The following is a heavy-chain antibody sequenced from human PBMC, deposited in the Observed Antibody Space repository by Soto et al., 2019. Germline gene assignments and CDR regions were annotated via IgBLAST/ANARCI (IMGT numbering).Heavy chain of an antibody. CDR2: IIPILGIA. CDR3: ARGSIAAAGTGGFDY. J-gene: IGHJ4*02. CDR1: GGTFSSYT. Sequence: QVQLVQSGAEVKKPGSSVKVSCKASGGTFSSYTISWVRQAPGQGLEWMGRIIPILGIANYAQKCQGRVTITADKSTSTAYMELSSLRSEDTAVYYCARGSIAAAGTGGFDYWGQGTLVTVSS. D-gene: IGHD6-13*01. V-gene: IGHV1-69*02.